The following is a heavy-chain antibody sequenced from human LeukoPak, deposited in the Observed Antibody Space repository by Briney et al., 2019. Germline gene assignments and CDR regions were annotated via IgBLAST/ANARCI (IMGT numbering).Heavy chain of an antibody. CDR3: ATDPGYTYGFFDY. CDR2: IKSKADSGTT. Sequence: GGSLRLSCAASGFTFSNAWMSWVRQAPGKGLEWVGRIKSKADSGTTDYAAPVKGRFTISRDDSKNTLYLQMNSLKTEDTAVYYCATDPGYTYGFFDYWGLGTLVTVSS. CDR1: GFTFSNAW. D-gene: IGHD5-18*01. J-gene: IGHJ4*02. V-gene: IGHV3-15*01.